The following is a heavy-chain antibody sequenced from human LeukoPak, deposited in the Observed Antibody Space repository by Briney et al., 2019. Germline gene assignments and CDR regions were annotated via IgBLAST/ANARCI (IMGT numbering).Heavy chain of an antibody. CDR2: VYYSGST. V-gene: IGHV4-39*01. CDR3: ARLSTDGGTYFHY. Sequence: SETLSLTCTVSGASIRSRNLYWGWIRQPPGKGLEWIGTVYYSGSTHYNPSLASRVTISGDTSKNQFSLKLTSMTAADTAVYYCARLSTDGGTYFHYWGQGTLVTVSS. J-gene: IGHJ4*02. D-gene: IGHD3-16*01. CDR1: GASIRSRNLY.